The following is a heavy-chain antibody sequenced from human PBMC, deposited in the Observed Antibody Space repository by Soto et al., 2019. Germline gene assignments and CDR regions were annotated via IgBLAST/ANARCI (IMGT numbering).Heavy chain of an antibody. V-gene: IGHV1-2*04. D-gene: IGHD6-19*01. J-gene: IGHJ4*02. CDR1: GYTFTGYY. CDR3: ASSVRGWYGYDY. Sequence: ASVKVSCKASGYTFTGYYMHWVRQAPGQGLEWMGWINPNSGGTNYAQEFQGWVTMTRDTSISTAYMELSRLRSEDTAVYYGASSVRGWYGYDYWGQGTLVTICS. CDR2: INPNSGGT.